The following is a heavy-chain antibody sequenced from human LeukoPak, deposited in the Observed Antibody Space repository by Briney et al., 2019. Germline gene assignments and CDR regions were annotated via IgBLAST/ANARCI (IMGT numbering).Heavy chain of an antibody. CDR1: GYSISSSSYY. CDR2: IYYSGST. J-gene: IGHJ4*02. D-gene: IGHD3-10*01. Sequence: SETLSLTCTVSGYSISSSSYYWGWIRQPPGKGLEWIGSIYYSGSTYYNPSLKSRVTISVDTSKNQFSLKLSSVTAADTAVYYCARDRFYGSGSYFYWGQGTLVTVSS. CDR3: ARDRFYGSGSYFY. V-gene: IGHV4-39*07.